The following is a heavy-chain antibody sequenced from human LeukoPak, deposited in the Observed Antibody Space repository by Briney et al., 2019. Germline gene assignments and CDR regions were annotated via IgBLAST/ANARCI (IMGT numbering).Heavy chain of an antibody. CDR3: ARSVEGYCRGGSCYSYSYYMDV. V-gene: IGHV4-34*01. CDR1: GGSFSGYY. J-gene: IGHJ6*03. Sequence: SETLSLTCAVYGGSFSGYYWSWIRQPPGKGLEWIGEINHSGSTNYNPSLKSRVTISVDTSKNQFSLKLSSVTAADTAVYYCARSVEGYCRGGSCYSYSYYMDVWGKGTTVTVSS. D-gene: IGHD2-15*01. CDR2: INHSGST.